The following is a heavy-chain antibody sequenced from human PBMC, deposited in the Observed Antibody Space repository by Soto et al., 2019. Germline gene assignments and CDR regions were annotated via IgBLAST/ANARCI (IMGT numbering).Heavy chain of an antibody. D-gene: IGHD3-22*01. CDR2: IIPIFGTA. J-gene: IGHJ3*02. Sequence: SVKVSCKASGGTFSSYAISWVRQAPGQGLEWMGGIIPIFGTANYAQKFQGRVTITADESTSTAYMELSSLRSEDTAVYYCASGQGYYDSSGYPHDAFDICGQGTMVIVSS. V-gene: IGHV1-69*13. CDR1: GGTFSSYA. CDR3: ASGQGYYDSSGYPHDAFDI.